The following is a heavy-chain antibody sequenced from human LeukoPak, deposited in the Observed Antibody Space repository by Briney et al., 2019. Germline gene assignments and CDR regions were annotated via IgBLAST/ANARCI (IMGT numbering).Heavy chain of an antibody. CDR2: VRTKAYGGAT. V-gene: IGHV3-49*04. J-gene: IGHJ4*02. D-gene: IGHD2-21*02. CDR1: GFTFSDYT. CDR3: ARGRRHDVVTVHYFDY. Sequence: GGSLRLSCTTSGFTFSDYTMNWVRQAPGKGLEWVGFVRTKAYGGATEYAASVKGRFTISRDDSKTIAFLQMNSLKTEDTAIYYCARGRRHDVVTVHYFDYWGQGTLVTVSS.